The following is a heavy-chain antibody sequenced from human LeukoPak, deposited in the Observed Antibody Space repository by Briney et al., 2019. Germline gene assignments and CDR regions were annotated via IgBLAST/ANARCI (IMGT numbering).Heavy chain of an antibody. Sequence: SSETLSLTCTVSGGSISSYYWSWIRQPPGKGLEWIGYIYYSGSTNYNPSLKSRVTISVDTSKNQFSLKLSSVTAADTAVYYCARVPLWLGIGKYWYFDLWGRGTLVTVSS. CDR3: ARVPLWLGIGKYWYFDL. V-gene: IGHV4-59*01. CDR1: GGSISSYY. CDR2: IYYSGST. J-gene: IGHJ2*01. D-gene: IGHD6-19*01.